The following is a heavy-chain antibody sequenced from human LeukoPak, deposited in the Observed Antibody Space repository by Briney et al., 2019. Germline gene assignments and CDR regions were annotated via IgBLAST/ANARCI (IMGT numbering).Heavy chain of an antibody. V-gene: IGHV4-59*02. D-gene: IGHD3-9*01. Sequence: PSETLSLTCTVSGGSVSGYYWSWIRQPPAKGLEWIGYIYYSGNTNYNPSLRSRVTISVDTSKNQFSLKLSSVTAADTAVYYCAREGSYDLLTGYYLNWFDPWGQGTLVTVSS. J-gene: IGHJ5*02. CDR3: AREGSYDLLTGYYLNWFDP. CDR1: GGSVSGYY. CDR2: IYYSGNT.